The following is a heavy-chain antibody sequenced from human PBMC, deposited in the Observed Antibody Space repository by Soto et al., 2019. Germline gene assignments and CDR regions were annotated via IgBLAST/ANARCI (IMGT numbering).Heavy chain of an antibody. CDR3: VKDRYVDY. V-gene: IGHV3-64D*06. Sequence: LRLSCSVSGFIFSSYAMHWVRQAPGKGLEYVASISSEGASTYYADSVKGRFIISRDNSKNTLYLQMSSLRAEDTAVYYCVKDRYVDYWGQGILVTVS. CDR2: ISSEGAST. CDR1: GFIFSSYA. J-gene: IGHJ4*02.